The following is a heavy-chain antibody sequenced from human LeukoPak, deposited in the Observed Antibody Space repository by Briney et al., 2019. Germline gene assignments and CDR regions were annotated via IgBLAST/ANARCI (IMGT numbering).Heavy chain of an antibody. CDR3: AKDSYDSSGSRYDY. Sequence: GGSLRLSCAVSGFTFSDHHMDWVRQAPGKGLEWVSAISDRGDRTWDADSVKGRVTISRDNYKNTLFLQMNSLRAEDTAIYYCAKDSYDSSGSRYDYWGQGTLVTVSS. V-gene: IGHV3-23*01. CDR1: GFTFSDHH. CDR2: ISDRGDRT. D-gene: IGHD3-22*01. J-gene: IGHJ4*02.